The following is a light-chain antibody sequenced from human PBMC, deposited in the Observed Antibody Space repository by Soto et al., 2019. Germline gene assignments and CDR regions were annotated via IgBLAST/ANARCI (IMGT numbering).Light chain of an antibody. J-gene: IGLJ3*02. CDR2: EVS. Sequence: QSALTQPASVSGSPGQSITISCTGTSSDVGGYNYVSWYQQHPGKAPKLMIYEVSNRPSGVSNRFSGSKSGNTASLTISGLHAEDEADYYCSSYTSSSPFVFGGGTKVTVL. CDR1: SSDVGGYNY. V-gene: IGLV2-14*01. CDR3: SSYTSSSPFV.